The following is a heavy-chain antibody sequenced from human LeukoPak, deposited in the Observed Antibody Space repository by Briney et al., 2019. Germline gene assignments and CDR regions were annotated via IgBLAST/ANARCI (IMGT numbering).Heavy chain of an antibody. J-gene: IGHJ6*03. Sequence: PGGSLRLSCAASGFTFNSYGMSWVRQTPEKGLEWVSTISVSGGSTYYADSVKGRFTISRDNSKNTLYLQMNSLRAEDTAVYYCAKDSVAGYYYYMDVWGKGTTVTISS. CDR2: ISVSGGST. D-gene: IGHD4-23*01. CDR3: AKDSVAGYYYYMDV. CDR1: GFTFNSYG. V-gene: IGHV3-23*01.